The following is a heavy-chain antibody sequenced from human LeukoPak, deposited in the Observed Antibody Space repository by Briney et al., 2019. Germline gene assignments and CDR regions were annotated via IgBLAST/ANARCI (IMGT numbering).Heavy chain of an antibody. J-gene: IGHJ6*03. V-gene: IGHV4-39*01. D-gene: IGHD3-9*01. CDR1: SGSISSNNYY. CDR2: IYYTGST. Sequence: PSETLSLTCTVSSGSISSNNYYWGWIRQPPGKGLEWIGSIYYTGSTFYNPSLESRVTMSLDALKNQFTLKVTSVTATDTAVYYCARLVSYDVLTENFYKYYMDVWGKGTTVTVSS. CDR3: ARLVSYDVLTENFYKYYMDV.